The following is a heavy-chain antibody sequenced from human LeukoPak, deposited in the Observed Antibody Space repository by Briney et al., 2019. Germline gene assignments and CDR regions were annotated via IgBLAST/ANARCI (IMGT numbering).Heavy chain of an antibody. CDR3: ARDEGIVVAPDHRRFDP. Sequence: GASVKVSCKASGYTFTGYYIHWVRHAPGQGLGWMGWFNPNSGGRNYAQKFQGRVTMTRDTSISTAYMELSRLRSDDTAVYYCARDEGIVVAPDHRRFDPWGQGTLVTVSS. J-gene: IGHJ5*02. CDR2: FNPNSGGR. V-gene: IGHV1-2*02. CDR1: GYTFTGYY. D-gene: IGHD2-2*01.